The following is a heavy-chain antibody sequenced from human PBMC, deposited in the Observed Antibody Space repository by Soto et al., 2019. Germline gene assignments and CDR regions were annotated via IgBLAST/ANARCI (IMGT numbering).Heavy chain of an antibody. CDR1: GGSFSGYY. CDR3: VVQAAAGNLDY. J-gene: IGHJ4*02. Sequence: QVQLQQWGAGLLKPSETLSLTCAVYGGSFSGYYWIWIRQPPGKGLEWIGEINHSGSTNYNPSLKSRVTISVDTSKNQFSLKLSAVTAADTAVYYCVVQAAAGNLDYWGQGTLVTVSS. V-gene: IGHV4-34*01. CDR2: INHSGST. D-gene: IGHD6-13*01.